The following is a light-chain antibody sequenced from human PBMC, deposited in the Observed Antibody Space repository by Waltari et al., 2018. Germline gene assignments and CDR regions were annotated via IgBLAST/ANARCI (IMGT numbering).Light chain of an antibody. CDR1: QSLLHTDGKTY. CDR3: MQGIHLIS. J-gene: IGKJ5*01. V-gene: IGKV2-29*02. CDR2: EVS. Sequence: IVMTQTPLSLSLTPGQSASISCKSSQSLLHTDGKTYLYWYLQKPGQPPQLLMYEVSRRFTGVPEGFSGSGSGTDFTLTIRRVEADDVGIYYCMQGIHLISFGQGTRLEIK.